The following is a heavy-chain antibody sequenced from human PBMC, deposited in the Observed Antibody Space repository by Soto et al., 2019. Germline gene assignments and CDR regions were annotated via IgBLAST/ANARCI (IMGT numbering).Heavy chain of an antibody. Sequence: SETLSLTCTVSGGSISSGGYYWSWIRQHPGKCLEWIGYIYYSGSTYYNPSLKSRVTISVDTSKNQFSLKLSSVTAADTAVYYCARAGEIYDILTGYYTGGAFDIWGQGTMVTV. J-gene: IGHJ3*02. CDR2: IYYSGST. D-gene: IGHD3-9*01. V-gene: IGHV4-31*03. CDR1: GGSISSGGYY. CDR3: ARAGEIYDILTGYYTGGAFDI.